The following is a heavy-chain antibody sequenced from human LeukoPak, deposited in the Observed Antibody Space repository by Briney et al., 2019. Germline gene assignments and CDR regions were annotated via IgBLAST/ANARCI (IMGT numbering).Heavy chain of an antibody. CDR3: ARDGAAAGRTFDC. J-gene: IGHJ4*02. D-gene: IGHD6-13*01. CDR2: ISAYNGNT. CDR1: GYTFANYG. V-gene: IGHV1-18*01. Sequence: ASVKVSCKASGYTFANYGISWVRQAPGQGLEWVGWISAYNGNTNSAQKLQGRVTMTTDTSTSTAYMELRSLRSDDTALYYCARDGAAAGRTFDCWGQGTLVTVSS.